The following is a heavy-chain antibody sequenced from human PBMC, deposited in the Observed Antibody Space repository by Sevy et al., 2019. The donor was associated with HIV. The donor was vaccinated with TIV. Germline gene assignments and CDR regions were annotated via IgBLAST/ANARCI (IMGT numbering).Heavy chain of an antibody. CDR3: TTLEVVITGGVDY. Sequence: GGSLRLYCAASGFTFSNAWMSWVRQAPGKGLEWVGRIKSKTDGGTTDYAAPVKGRFTISRDDSKNTLYLQMNSLKTEDTAVYYCTTLEVVITGGVDYWGQGTLVTVSS. J-gene: IGHJ4*02. V-gene: IGHV3-15*01. CDR2: IKSKTDGGTT. CDR1: GFTFSNAW. D-gene: IGHD3-22*01.